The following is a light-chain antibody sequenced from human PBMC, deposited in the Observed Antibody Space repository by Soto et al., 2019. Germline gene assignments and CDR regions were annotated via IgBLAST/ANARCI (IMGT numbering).Light chain of an antibody. CDR2: DVS. CDR3: SSYTSSSTLYV. CDR1: SSDFGGYNY. Sequence: SVLTQPASGSGSPGQAITISCTGTSSDFGGYNYVSWYQQHPGKAPKLMIYDVSNRPSGVSNRFSGSKSGNTASLTISGLQAEDEADYYCSSYTSSSTLYVFGTGTKVTVL. J-gene: IGLJ1*01. V-gene: IGLV2-14*01.